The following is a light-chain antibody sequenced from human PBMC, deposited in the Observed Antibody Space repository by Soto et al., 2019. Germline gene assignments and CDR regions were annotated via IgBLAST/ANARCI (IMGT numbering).Light chain of an antibody. Sequence: QSVLTQPRSVSGSPGQSVTVSCIGTSSDVGDYNSVSWYQQHPGKAPKLMIYDVSKRPSGVPDRFSGSKSGNTASLTISGLQAEDEADYYCSSYTSSNTLEVFGFGTKLTVL. J-gene: IGLJ1*01. CDR1: SSDVGDYNS. V-gene: IGLV2-11*01. CDR3: SSYTSSNTLEV. CDR2: DVS.